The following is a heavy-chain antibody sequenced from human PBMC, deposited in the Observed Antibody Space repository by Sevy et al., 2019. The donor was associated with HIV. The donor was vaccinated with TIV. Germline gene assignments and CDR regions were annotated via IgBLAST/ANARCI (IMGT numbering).Heavy chain of an antibody. CDR1: GFTLSSYT. CDR2: IRTISYV. CDR3: ARGVSGSSGRGPFYYYAMDV. Sequence: GGSLRLSCTASGFTLSSYTMNWVRQAPGKGLEWVSSIRTISYVYYADAVKGRFTISRDNAKNSLYLQMNSLGAEDTAVYYCARGVSGSSGRGPFYYYAMDVWGQGTTVTVSS. D-gene: IGHD6-19*01. V-gene: IGHV3-21*01. J-gene: IGHJ6*02.